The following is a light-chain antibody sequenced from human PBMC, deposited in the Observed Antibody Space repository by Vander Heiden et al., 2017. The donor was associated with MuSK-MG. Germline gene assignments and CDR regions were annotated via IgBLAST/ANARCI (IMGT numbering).Light chain of an antibody. Sequence: EIVLTQSPGTLSLSPGERATISCRASQSVSSSYLAWYQQKPGQAPRLLIYGASSRATGIPDRFSGSGSGTDFTLTISRLEPEDFAGYYCQQYGSSPLFTFGPGTKVDIK. CDR2: GAS. CDR1: QSVSSSY. V-gene: IGKV3-20*01. CDR3: QQYGSSPLFT. J-gene: IGKJ3*01.